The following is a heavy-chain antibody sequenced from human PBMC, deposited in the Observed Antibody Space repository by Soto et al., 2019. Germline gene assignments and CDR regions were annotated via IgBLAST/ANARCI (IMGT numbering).Heavy chain of an antibody. V-gene: IGHV3-9*01. CDR3: AKDVTGAVAGSYFDS. CDR1: GFTFDDYA. Sequence: EVQLVESGGNLVQPGRSLRLSCAASGFTFDDYAMHWVRQAPGKGLEWISGISWNRDAIHYADSVRGRFTISRDSAKNSLYLQMNSLKPEDTALYYCAKDVTGAVAGSYFDSWGQGTLVTVSS. D-gene: IGHD6-19*01. J-gene: IGHJ4*02. CDR2: ISWNRDAI.